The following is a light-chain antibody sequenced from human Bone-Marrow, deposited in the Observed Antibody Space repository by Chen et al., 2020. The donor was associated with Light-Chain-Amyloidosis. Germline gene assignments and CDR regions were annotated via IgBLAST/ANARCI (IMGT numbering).Light chain of an antibody. V-gene: IGLV2-23*01. CDR1: TSDVGTYNL. Sequence: QSALTQPASVSGSPRQSITISCTGTTSDVGTYNLVSWYQQHPGKAPKLIIFEDTQRPSGVSTRFSASKSVNTASLRIFRLQAEDEADYYCCSYAGSNTYVFGGGTKLTVL. CDR3: CSYAGSNTYV. CDR2: EDT. J-gene: IGLJ2*01.